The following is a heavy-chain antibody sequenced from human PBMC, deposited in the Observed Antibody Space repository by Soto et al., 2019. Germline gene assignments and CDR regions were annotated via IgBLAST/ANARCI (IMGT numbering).Heavy chain of an antibody. CDR1: GFTFSSYE. J-gene: IGHJ4*02. V-gene: IGHV3-48*03. D-gene: IGHD6-19*01. Sequence: GGSLRLSCAASGFTFSSYEMNWVRQAPGKGLEWVSYISSSGSTIYYADSVKDRFTISRDNAKNSLYLQMNSLRAEDTAVYYCARGGVAGTWGDYWGQGTLVTVSS. CDR2: ISSSGSTI. CDR3: ARGGVAGTWGDY.